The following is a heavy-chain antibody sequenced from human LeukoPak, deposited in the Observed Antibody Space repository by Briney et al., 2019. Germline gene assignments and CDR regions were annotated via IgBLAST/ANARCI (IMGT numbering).Heavy chain of an antibody. D-gene: IGHD6-13*01. V-gene: IGHV2-5*02. CDR2: IYWDDNK. J-gene: IGHJ3*02. CDR3: AQRRVSSWYFDAFDI. Sequence: SGPTLVNPTQTLTLTCTFSGFSLSTSGVGVGWIRQPPGKALEWLALIYWDDNKRYSPSLKSRLTITKDTSKNQVVLTVTNMDPVDTATYYCAQRRVSSWYFDAFDIWGQGTMVTVSS. CDR1: GFSLSTSGVG.